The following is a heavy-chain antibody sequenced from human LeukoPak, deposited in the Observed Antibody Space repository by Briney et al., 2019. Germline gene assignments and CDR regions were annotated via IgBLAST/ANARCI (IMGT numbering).Heavy chain of an antibody. CDR2: ISAYNGNT. Sequence: ASVKVSCKASGYTFTSYGISWVRQAPGQALEWMGWISAYNGNTNYAQKLQGRVTMTTDTSTSTAYMELRSLRSDDTAVYYCAREREMVRGVITKGYNWFDPWGQGTLVTVSS. V-gene: IGHV1-18*01. J-gene: IGHJ5*02. CDR3: AREREMVRGVITKGYNWFDP. CDR1: GYTFTSYG. D-gene: IGHD3-10*01.